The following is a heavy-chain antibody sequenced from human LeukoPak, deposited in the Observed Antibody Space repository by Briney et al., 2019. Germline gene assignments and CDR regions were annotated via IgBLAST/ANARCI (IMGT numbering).Heavy chain of an antibody. CDR2: IYYSGST. Sequence: SETLSLTCTVSGGSISSISDYWGWVPRPPGKGLEWIGIIYYSGSTYSNPSLESLVTISVDTSKNQFSLKLSSVTAADTAVYYCAGKSGYARDYWGQGNLVTVSS. CDR1: GGSISSISDY. CDR3: AGKSGYARDY. D-gene: IGHD5-12*01. J-gene: IGHJ4*02. V-gene: IGHV4-39*01.